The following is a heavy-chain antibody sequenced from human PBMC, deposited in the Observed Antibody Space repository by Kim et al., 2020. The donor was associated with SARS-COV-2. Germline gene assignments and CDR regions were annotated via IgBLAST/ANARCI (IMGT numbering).Heavy chain of an antibody. D-gene: IGHD6-13*01. V-gene: IGHV3-21*01. J-gene: IGHJ6*04. Sequence: GGSLRLSCAASGFTFSSYSMNWVRQAPGKGLEWVSSISSSSSYIYYADSVKGRFTISRDNAKNSLYLQMNSLRAEDTAVYYCARESVGYSIPFEASMDVWGKGTTVTVSS. CDR1: GFTFSSYS. CDR2: ISSSSSYI. CDR3: ARESVGYSIPFEASMDV.